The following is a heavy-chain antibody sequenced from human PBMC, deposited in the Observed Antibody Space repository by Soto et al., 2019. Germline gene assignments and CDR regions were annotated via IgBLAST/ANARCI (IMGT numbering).Heavy chain of an antibody. V-gene: IGHV2-70*01. Sequence: GSGPTLVNPTQTLTLTCTFSGFSLSTSGMCVSWIRQPPGKALEWLALIDWDDDKYYSTSLKTRLTISKDTSKNQVVLTMTNMDPVDTATYYCARIVIREPNYYDSSGYLYYFDYWGQGTLVTVPQ. J-gene: IGHJ4*02. CDR3: ARIVIREPNYYDSSGYLYYFDY. D-gene: IGHD3-22*01. CDR2: IDWDDDK. CDR1: GFSLSTSGMC.